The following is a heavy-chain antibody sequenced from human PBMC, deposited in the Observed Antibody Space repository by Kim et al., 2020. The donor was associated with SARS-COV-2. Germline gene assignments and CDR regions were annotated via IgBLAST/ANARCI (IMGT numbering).Heavy chain of an antibody. Sequence: YYADSVKARFTISRDNAKNSVYLQMNSLRAEDTAVDYCARERMREYGMDVWGQGTTVTVSS. J-gene: IGHJ6*02. V-gene: IGHV3-21*01. D-gene: IGHD3-10*01. CDR3: ARERMREYGMDV.